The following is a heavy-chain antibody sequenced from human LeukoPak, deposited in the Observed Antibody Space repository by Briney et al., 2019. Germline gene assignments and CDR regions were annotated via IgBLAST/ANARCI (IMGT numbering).Heavy chain of an antibody. CDR2: INHSGST. Sequence: SETLSLTCAVYGGSFSGYYWSWIRQPPGKGLEWIGEINHSGSTNYNPSLKSRVTISVDTSKNQFSPKLSSVTAADTAVYYCARKRSGVDYWGQGTLVTVSS. J-gene: IGHJ4*02. D-gene: IGHD3-3*01. CDR1: GGSFSGYY. V-gene: IGHV4-34*01. CDR3: ARKRSGVDY.